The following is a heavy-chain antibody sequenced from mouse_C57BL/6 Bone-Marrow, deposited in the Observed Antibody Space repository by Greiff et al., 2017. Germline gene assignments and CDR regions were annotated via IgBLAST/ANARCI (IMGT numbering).Heavy chain of an antibody. CDR3: ARDYGRRCAMDY. V-gene: IGHV1-64*01. D-gene: IGHD1-1*01. CDR2: IHPNSGST. CDR1: GYTFTSYW. J-gene: IGHJ4*01. Sequence: QVQLQQPGAELVKPGASVKLSCKASGYTFTSYWMHWVKQRPGQGLEWIGMIHPNSGSTNYNEKFKSKATLTVDKSSSTAYMQLSSLTSEDSAVYYCARDYGRRCAMDYWGQGTSVTVSS.